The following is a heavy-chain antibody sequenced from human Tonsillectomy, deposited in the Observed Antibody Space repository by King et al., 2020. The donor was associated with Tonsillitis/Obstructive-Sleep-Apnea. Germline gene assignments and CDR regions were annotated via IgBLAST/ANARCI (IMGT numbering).Heavy chain of an antibody. Sequence: VQLQESGPGLVKPSETLSLTCTVSGCSMSRYYWSWIRQPPGKGREWLGYIYYRGSTGYNPSLRSRVTLSVDTSKNHFSLNLSSVTAADTAVYYCARGRAYYDSTGYYYWGQGILVTVSS. CDR1: GCSMSRYY. D-gene: IGHD3-22*01. V-gene: IGHV4-59*01. J-gene: IGHJ4*02. CDR2: IYYRGST. CDR3: ARGRAYYDSTGYYY.